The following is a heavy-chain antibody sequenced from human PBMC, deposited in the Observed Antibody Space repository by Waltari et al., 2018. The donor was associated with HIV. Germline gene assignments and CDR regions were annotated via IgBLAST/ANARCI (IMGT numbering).Heavy chain of an antibody. CDR2: ITPSSNYI. V-gene: IGHV3-21*01. Sequence: EVQVVESGGGLVKPGGSLRLSCTGYGFTFSSYYMNWVRQAPGKGLEWVSSITPSSNYIYNGESAKGRFTISRDNAKSSLYLQMNSLRAEDTAVYYCVRTYHYERPGLGAFHIWGQGTMVTVSS. CDR3: VRTYHYERPGLGAFHI. CDR1: GFTFSSYY. J-gene: IGHJ3*02. D-gene: IGHD3-22*01.